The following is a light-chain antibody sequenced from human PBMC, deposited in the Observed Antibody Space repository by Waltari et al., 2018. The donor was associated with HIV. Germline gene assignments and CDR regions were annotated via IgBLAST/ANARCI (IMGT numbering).Light chain of an antibody. CDR2: RNN. CDR3: TAWDSSLSAWV. CDR1: SNNVGYEG. Sequence: QAGLTQPPSVSKGLRQTATLTCTGNSNNVGYEGAAWLQQHQGHPPKLLSCRNNNRPSGISEIFSASRSGDTASLTITGLQPEDEADYYCTAWDSSLSAWVFGGGTKLTVL. V-gene: IGLV10-54*01. J-gene: IGLJ3*02.